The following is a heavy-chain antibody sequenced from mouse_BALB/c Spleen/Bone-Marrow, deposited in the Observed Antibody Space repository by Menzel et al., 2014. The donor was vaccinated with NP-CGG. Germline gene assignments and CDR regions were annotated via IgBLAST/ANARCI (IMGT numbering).Heavy chain of an antibody. CDR2: IDPSDSET. CDR3: SYGSRAY. D-gene: IGHD1-1*01. V-gene: IGHV1-69*02. CDR1: GYSFTSYW. J-gene: IGHJ3*01. Sequence: QVQLQQSGAELVRPGASVKLSCKASGYSFTSYWMHWVKQRPGQGLEWIGMIDPSDSETRLNQKFKVKATLTVDKSSRTAYMQLSSPTSEDSALYYCSYGSRAYWGQGTLVTVSA.